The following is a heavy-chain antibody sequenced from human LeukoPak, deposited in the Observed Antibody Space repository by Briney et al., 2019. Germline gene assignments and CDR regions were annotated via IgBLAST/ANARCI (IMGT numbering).Heavy chain of an antibody. CDR3: AKALVTSPIYNWYFDL. CDR1: GFTSSNYA. J-gene: IGHJ2*01. V-gene: IGHV3-23*01. D-gene: IGHD4-11*01. Sequence: GGSLRLSCAGSGFTSSNYAMVWVRQAPGKGLHWVSGIYGDITFDADSVKGRFTISRDDSKNTLFLQMNSLRADATAFYCAKALVTSPIYNWYFDLWGRGTLVTVSS. CDR2: IYGDIT.